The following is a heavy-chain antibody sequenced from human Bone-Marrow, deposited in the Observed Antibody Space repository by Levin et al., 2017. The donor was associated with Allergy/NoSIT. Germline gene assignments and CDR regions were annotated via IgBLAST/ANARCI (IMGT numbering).Heavy chain of an antibody. CDR2: ISGSGGTT. Sequence: GESLKISCAASGFTFSSYAMSWVRQAPGKGLEWVSAISGSGGTTYYADSVKGRFTISRDNSKNTLYLQMNGLRAEDTAVYYCTRDHRGGGTCYSDYWGQGTLVTVSS. CDR3: TRDHRGGGTCYSDY. J-gene: IGHJ4*02. D-gene: IGHD2-15*01. V-gene: IGHV3-23*01. CDR1: GFTFSSYA.